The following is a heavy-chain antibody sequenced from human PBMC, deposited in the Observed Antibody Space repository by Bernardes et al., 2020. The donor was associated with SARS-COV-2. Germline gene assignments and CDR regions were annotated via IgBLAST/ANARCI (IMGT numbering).Heavy chain of an antibody. CDR1: GFTFDDYT. CDR2: ISWDGGST. J-gene: IGHJ4*02. Sequence: GGSLRLSCAASGFTFDDYTMHWVRQAPGKGLEWVSLISWDGGSTYYADSVKGRFTISRDNSKNSLYLQMNSLRTEDTALYYCAKNPLTSIFGVVINPYYFDYWGQGTLVTVSS. D-gene: IGHD3-3*01. V-gene: IGHV3-43*01. CDR3: AKNPLTSIFGVVINPYYFDY.